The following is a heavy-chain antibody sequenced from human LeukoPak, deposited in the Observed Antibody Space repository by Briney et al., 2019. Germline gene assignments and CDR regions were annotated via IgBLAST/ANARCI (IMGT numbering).Heavy chain of an antibody. CDR2: IIPSDGST. J-gene: IGHJ4*02. CDR3: ARGKVVTMVRGVIITYFDY. Sequence: ASVKVSFKAPGYSFTRYFIHWVRQAPGQGLEWMGIIIPSDGSTSYAQKFQGRVTMTRDTSTSTVYMELSSLRSEDTAVYYCARGKVVTMVRGVIITYFDYWGQGTLVTVSS. V-gene: IGHV1-46*01. CDR1: GYSFTRYF. D-gene: IGHD3-10*01.